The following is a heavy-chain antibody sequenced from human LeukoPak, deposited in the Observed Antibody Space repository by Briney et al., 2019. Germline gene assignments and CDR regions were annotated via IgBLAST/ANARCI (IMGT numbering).Heavy chain of an antibody. V-gene: IGHV1-69*01. CDR3: ARDRYYYDSSGYYYALYYFDY. D-gene: IGHD3-22*01. CDR1: EGTFRSFA. Sequence: GKFSCKASEGTFRSFAISGVRQAPGQGLDWMGGIIPIVVTANYAEKSQGRVTIPAEESTSTAYMELSSLRSEDTAVYYCARDRYYYDSSGYYYALYYFDYWGQGTLVTVSS. CDR2: IIPIVVTA. J-gene: IGHJ4*02.